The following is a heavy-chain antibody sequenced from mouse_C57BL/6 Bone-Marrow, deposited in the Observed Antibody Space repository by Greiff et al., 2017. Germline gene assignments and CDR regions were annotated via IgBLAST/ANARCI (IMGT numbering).Heavy chain of an antibody. D-gene: IGHD1-1*01. V-gene: IGHV14-4*01. CDR2: IDPENGDT. Sequence: VQLQQSGAELVRPGASVKLSCTASGFNIKDDYMHWVKQRPEQGLEWIGWIDPENGDTEYASKFQGKATITADTSSNTAYLQLSSRTSEDTAVYYCTTYLYGSSFDYWGQGTTLTVSS. CDR3: TTYLYGSSFDY. J-gene: IGHJ2*01. CDR1: GFNIKDDY.